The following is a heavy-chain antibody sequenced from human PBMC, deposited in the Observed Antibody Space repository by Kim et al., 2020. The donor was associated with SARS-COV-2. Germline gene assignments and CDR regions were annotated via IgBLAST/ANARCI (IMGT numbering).Heavy chain of an antibody. D-gene: IGHD3-10*01. Sequence: GESLKISCKGSGYSFTSYWISWVRQMPGKGLEWMGRIDPSDSYTNYSPSFQGHVTISADKSISTAYLQWSSLKASDTAMYYCARGADYYGSGSPNWFDPWGQGTLVTVSS. CDR2: IDPSDSYT. V-gene: IGHV5-10-1*01. CDR1: GYSFTSYW. CDR3: ARGADYYGSGSPNWFDP. J-gene: IGHJ5*02.